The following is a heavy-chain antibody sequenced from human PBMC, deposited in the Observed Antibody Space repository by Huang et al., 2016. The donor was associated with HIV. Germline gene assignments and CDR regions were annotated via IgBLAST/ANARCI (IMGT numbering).Heavy chain of an antibody. J-gene: IGHJ4*02. CDR1: GGSIKSRNYS. CDR3: ARRQGSGYYFYFDY. CDR2: IYYRGSP. D-gene: IGHD3-22*01. Sequence: QLQLQESGPGLVKPSDTLSLNCTISGGSIKSRNYSWGWVRQAPGTGLEWIGDIYYRGSPYYNPSLRSRVSLSVDTSKNQVTLKVNAVIAADTAVYYWARRQGSGYYFYFDYWGRGIPVTVSA. V-gene: IGHV4-39*01.